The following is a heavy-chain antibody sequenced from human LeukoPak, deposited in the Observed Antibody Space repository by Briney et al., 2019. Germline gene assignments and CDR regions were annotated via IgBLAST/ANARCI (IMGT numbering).Heavy chain of an antibody. CDR2: IWYDGSKT. Sequence: PGRSLRLSCAASGFTFSNYGMHWVRQAPGKGLEWVAVIWYDGSKTYHADSVKGRFTISRDNSKKILYLQMNSLRAEDTAVYYCGKEVERHFDLKYWGQGTLVTVSS. V-gene: IGHV3-33*06. CDR1: GFTFSNYG. J-gene: IGHJ4*02. CDR3: GKEVERHFDLKY.